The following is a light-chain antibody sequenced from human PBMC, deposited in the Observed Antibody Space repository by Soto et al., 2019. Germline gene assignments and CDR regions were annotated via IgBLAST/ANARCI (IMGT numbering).Light chain of an antibody. V-gene: IGLV2-14*01. CDR3: SSYPSSRAYV. CDR2: EVS. J-gene: IGLJ1*01. Sequence: QSALTQPASVSGSPGQSITISCTGTSSDVGGYNYGSWYQQQSGKAPKLMIHEVSNRPSGVSNRFSGSKSGNTASLTISGLQAEDEADYYCSSYPSSRAYVFGIGTKLTVL. CDR1: SSDVGGYNY.